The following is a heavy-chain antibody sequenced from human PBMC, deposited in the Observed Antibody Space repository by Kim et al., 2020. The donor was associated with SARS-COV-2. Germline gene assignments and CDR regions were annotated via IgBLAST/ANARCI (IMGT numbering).Heavy chain of an antibody. V-gene: IGHV4-39*01. Sequence: NNPALNSRVPISVDTSNNQFSLKLSSVTAADTAVYYCARRGRYGLDYWGQGTLVTVSS. CDR3: ARRGRYGLDY. J-gene: IGHJ4*02. D-gene: IGHD1-20*01.